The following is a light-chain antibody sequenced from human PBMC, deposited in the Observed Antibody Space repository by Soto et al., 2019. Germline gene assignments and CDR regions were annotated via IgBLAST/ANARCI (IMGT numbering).Light chain of an antibody. Sequence: EIVLTQSPGTLSLSPGERATLSCRASQSVGSNYLAWYQQTPGQAPRLLIYDASSRATGIPDRFSGSGSGTDFSLTISRLEPEDFAVYYCQHYGNSPITFGQGTRLEIK. V-gene: IGKV3-20*01. CDR2: DAS. CDR1: QSVGSNY. CDR3: QHYGNSPIT. J-gene: IGKJ5*01.